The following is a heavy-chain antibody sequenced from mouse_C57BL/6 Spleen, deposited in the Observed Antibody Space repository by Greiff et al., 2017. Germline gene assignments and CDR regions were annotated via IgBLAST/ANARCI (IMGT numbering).Heavy chain of an antibody. V-gene: IGHV1-52*01. D-gene: IGHD4-1*01. CDR2: IDPSDSET. CDR1: GYTFTSYW. CDR3: ARLWDAWYFDV. Sequence: QVQLQQPGAELVRPGSSVKLSCKASGYTFTSYWMHWVKQRPIQGLEWIGNIDPSDSETHYNQKFKDKATLTVEKASSTAYMQLISLTSEDSAVYYCARLWDAWYFDVWGTGTTVTVSS. J-gene: IGHJ1*03.